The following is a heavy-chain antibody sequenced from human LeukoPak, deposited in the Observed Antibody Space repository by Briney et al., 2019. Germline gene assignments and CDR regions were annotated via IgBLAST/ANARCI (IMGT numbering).Heavy chain of an antibody. Sequence: GRSLRLSCAASGFTFSSYGIHWVRQAPGKGLEWVAVISYNGNKKYYADSVKGRFTISRDNSKNTLYLQMNSLRAEDTGVYCCAKELLTSPTAEYAFDIWGQGTMVTVSS. J-gene: IGHJ3*02. V-gene: IGHV3-30*18. D-gene: IGHD1-14*01. CDR3: AKELLTSPTAEYAFDI. CDR2: ISYNGNKK. CDR1: GFTFSSYG.